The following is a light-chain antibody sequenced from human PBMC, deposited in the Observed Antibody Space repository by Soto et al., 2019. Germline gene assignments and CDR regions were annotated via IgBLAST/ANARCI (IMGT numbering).Light chain of an antibody. CDR1: QSLLHSNGYNY. CDR3: MQPLQTPWT. V-gene: IGKV2-28*01. CDR2: LGS. Sequence: DIVMTQSPLSLPVTPGEPASISCRSSQSLLHSNGYNYLDWYLQKPGQSPQVLIYLGSNRASGVPDRFSGSGSGTDFTLKISRVEAEDVGVDYCMQPLQTPWTFGQGTKVEIK. J-gene: IGKJ1*01.